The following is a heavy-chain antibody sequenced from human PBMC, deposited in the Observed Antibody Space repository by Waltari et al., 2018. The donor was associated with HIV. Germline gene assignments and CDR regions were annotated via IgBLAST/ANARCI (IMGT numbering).Heavy chain of an antibody. CDR3: AKAPHHYDSSGPVY. CDR1: GFTFSNYG. D-gene: IGHD3-22*01. J-gene: IGHJ4*02. Sequence: GSLRLSCTASGFTFSNYGMHWVRQAPGKGLQWVAFTRYDGTNKYYVDSVKGRFIISRDNSKNTLSLQMHSLRAEDTAVYYCAKAPHHYDSSGPVYWGQGTLVTVSS. V-gene: IGHV3-30*02. CDR2: TRYDGTNK.